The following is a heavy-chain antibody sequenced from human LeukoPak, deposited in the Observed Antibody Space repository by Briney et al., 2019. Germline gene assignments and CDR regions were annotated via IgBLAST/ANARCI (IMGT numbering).Heavy chain of an antibody. D-gene: IGHD2-2*01. J-gene: IGHJ6*03. Sequence: ASVKVSCKASGYTFTSYGISWVRQAPGQGLEWMGWISAYNGNTNYAQKLQGRVTMTADTSTSTAYMELRSLRSDDTAVYYCARDDSDIVVVPASMDVWGKGTTVTVSS. CDR3: ARDDSDIVVVPASMDV. V-gene: IGHV1-18*01. CDR2: ISAYNGNT. CDR1: GYTFTSYG.